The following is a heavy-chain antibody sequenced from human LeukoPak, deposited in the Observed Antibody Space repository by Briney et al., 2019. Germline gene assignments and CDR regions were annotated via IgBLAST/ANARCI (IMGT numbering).Heavy chain of an antibody. CDR2: IYHSGST. CDR1: GYSISSGYY. V-gene: IGHV4-38-2*02. D-gene: IGHD3-22*01. J-gene: IGHJ4*02. CDR3: AREAAHYYDSSHQFDY. Sequence: KPSETLSLTCTVSGYSISSGYYWGWIRQPPGEGLEWIGSIYHSGSTYYNPSLKSRVTISVDTSKNQFSLKLSSVTAADTAVYYCAREAAHYYDSSHQFDYWGQGTLVTVSS.